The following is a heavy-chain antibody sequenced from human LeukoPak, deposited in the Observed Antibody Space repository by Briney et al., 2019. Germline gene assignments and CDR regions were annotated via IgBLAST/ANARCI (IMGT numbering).Heavy chain of an antibody. V-gene: IGHV3-33*01. D-gene: IGHD4-17*01. Sequence: GGSLRLSCAASGFTFSSYGMHWVRQAPGKGLEWVAVIWYDGSNKYYADSVKGRFTISRDNSKNTLYLQMNSLRAEDTAVYYCAREGPDYGDYLFDYWGQGTLVTVSS. CDR1: GFTFSSYG. J-gene: IGHJ4*02. CDR2: IWYDGSNK. CDR3: AREGPDYGDYLFDY.